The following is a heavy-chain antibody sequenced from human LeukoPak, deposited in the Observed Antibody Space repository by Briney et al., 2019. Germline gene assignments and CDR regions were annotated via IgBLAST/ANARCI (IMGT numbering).Heavy chain of an antibody. J-gene: IGHJ4*02. D-gene: IGHD1-1*01. CDR3: ARDGSDNWGLFDN. CDR2: HYHTGRI. V-gene: IGHV4-59*12. CDR1: GASIRSYQ. Sequence: SETLSLTCTVSGASIRSYQWSWIRQPPGKGPEWIGSHYHTGRIYHNPSLNSRVTISVDTSENQFSLKLSSVTDADTAVYYCARDGSDNWGLFDNWGRGTLVTVSS.